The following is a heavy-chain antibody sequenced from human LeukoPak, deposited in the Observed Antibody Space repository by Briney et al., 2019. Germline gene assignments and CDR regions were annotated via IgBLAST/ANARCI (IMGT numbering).Heavy chain of an antibody. Sequence: SQTLSLTCTVSGGSISSGGYCWNWIRQPPGKDLEWIGYIYHSGNTYYNPSLKSRVTISVDRSKNQFSLKLTSVTAADTAVYYCAGGGDGSGFYYYFDSWGQGTLVTVSS. CDR1: GGSISSGGYC. CDR3: AGGGDGSGFYYYFDS. J-gene: IGHJ4*02. V-gene: IGHV4-30-2*01. CDR2: IYHSGNT. D-gene: IGHD3-22*01.